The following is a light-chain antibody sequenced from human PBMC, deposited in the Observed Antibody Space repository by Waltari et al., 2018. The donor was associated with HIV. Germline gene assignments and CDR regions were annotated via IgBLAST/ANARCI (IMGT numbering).Light chain of an antibody. CDR2: RNN. J-gene: IGLJ2*01. CDR3: AAWDDSLSGPV. V-gene: IGLV1-47*01. Sequence: QSVLTQAPSASGTPGQRVTISCSGSSPNIGSNYVYWYQQLPGTAPKLRIYRNNQRPSGVPDRFSGSKSGTSASLAISGLRSEDEADYYCAAWDDSLSGPVFGGGTKLTVL. CDR1: SPNIGSNY.